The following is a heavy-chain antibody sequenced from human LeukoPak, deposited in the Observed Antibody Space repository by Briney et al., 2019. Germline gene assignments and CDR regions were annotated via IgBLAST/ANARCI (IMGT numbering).Heavy chain of an antibody. V-gene: IGHV4-61*02. CDR3: ARASYSYDINGWVPFDY. D-gene: IGHD3-22*01. CDR2: IYTSGST. CDR1: GNSISSGDNY. J-gene: IGHJ4*02. Sequence: SETLSLTCTVAGNSISSGDNYWSWLRQPAGKGLEWIGRIYTSGSTNYNPSLKSRVTISGDTSKNQFSLRLSSVTAADTAVYYCARASYSYDINGWVPFDYWGQGTLVTVSS.